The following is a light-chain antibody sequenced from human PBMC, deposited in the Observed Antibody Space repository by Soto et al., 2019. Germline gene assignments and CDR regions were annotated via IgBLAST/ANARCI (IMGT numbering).Light chain of an antibody. V-gene: IGLV1-51*01. CDR1: SSNIGNNY. CDR3: GTWDNTLSAGV. CDR2: DDN. Sequence: QSVLTQPPSVSAAPGQKVTISCSGSSSNIGNNYVAWYQQFPGTAPRLLIYDDNKRPSGIPDRFSGSKSGTSATLGITGLQTGDEAEYYCGTWDNTLSAGVFGGGTKVTVL. J-gene: IGLJ2*01.